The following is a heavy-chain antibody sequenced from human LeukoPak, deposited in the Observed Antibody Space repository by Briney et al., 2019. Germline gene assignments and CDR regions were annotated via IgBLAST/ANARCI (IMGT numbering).Heavy chain of an antibody. Sequence: SVKVSCKASGGTFSSYTISWVRQAPGQGLEWMGRIIPILGIANYAQKFQGRVTITADKSTSTAYMELSSLRSEDTAVYYCARNSNDGPETRYYFYYYMDVWGKGTTVTVS. CDR1: GGTFSSYT. CDR3: ARNSNDGPETRYYFYYYMDV. CDR2: IIPILGIA. V-gene: IGHV1-69*02. D-gene: IGHD1-1*01. J-gene: IGHJ6*03.